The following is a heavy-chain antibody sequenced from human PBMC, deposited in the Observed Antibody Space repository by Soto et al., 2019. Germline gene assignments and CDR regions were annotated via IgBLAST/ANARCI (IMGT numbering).Heavy chain of an antibody. V-gene: IGHV4-59*08. CDR2: IYYSGST. Sequence: SDTLSLTCTVSGGSISGYYWSWFRQPPGKGLEWIGYIYYSGSTTYTPSLKSRVTIAVDTSKNQFSLRLNSVTAADTAVYYCARLGGYYPAFDQWGQGSLVTVS. CDR1: GGSISGYY. D-gene: IGHD3-22*01. CDR3: ARLGGYYPAFDQ. J-gene: IGHJ4*02.